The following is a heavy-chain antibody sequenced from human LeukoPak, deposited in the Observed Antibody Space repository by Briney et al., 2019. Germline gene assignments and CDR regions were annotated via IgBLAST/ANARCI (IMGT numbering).Heavy chain of an antibody. J-gene: IGHJ4*02. CDR1: GFTFSSYA. CDR3: ARDPGYSGSDY. Sequence: GGSLRLSCAASGFTFSSYAMSWVRQAPGKGLEWVSSISGSGGRTHYADSVRGRFTISRDNSKNTLYLQMNSLRAEDTAVYYCARDPGYSGSDYWGQGTLVTVSS. D-gene: IGHD1-26*01. V-gene: IGHV3-23*01. CDR2: ISGSGGRT.